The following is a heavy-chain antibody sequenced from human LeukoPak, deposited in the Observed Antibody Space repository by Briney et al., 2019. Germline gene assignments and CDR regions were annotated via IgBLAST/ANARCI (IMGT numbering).Heavy chain of an antibody. CDR1: GFTFSSYA. Sequence: GGSLRLSCAASGFTFSSYAMHWVRQAPGKGLEWVAVISYDGSNKYYADSVKGRFTISRDNSKNTLYLQMNSLRAEDTAVYYCARDLWAYSSGVNWFDPWGQGTLVTVSS. J-gene: IGHJ5*02. D-gene: IGHD6-19*01. CDR3: ARDLWAYSSGVNWFDP. CDR2: ISYDGSNK. V-gene: IGHV3-30*01.